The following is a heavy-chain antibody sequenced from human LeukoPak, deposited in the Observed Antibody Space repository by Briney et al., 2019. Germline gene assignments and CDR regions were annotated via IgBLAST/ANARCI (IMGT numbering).Heavy chain of an antibody. CDR2: INHSGST. CDR3: ARHSGQGIQLWSPPDY. CDR1: GGSFSGYY. J-gene: IGHJ4*02. D-gene: IGHD5-18*01. V-gene: IGHV4-34*01. Sequence: LETLSLTCAAYGGSFSGYYWSWIRQPPGKGLEWIGEINHSGSTNYNPSLKSRVTISVDTSKSQFSLKLSSVTAADTAVYYCARHSGQGIQLWSPPDYWGQGTLVTVSS.